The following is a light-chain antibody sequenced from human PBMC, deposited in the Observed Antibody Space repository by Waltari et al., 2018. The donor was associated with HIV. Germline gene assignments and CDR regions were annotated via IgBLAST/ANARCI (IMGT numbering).Light chain of an antibody. CDR3: SSYTSSSTLVV. CDR2: KVS. J-gene: IGLJ2*01. CDR1: SSDVGGYNY. V-gene: IGLV2-14*01. Sequence: QSALTQPASVSGSPGQSITISCTGPSSDVGGYNYVSWYQQHPGKAPKPMIYKVSNRPSGVSNRFSGSKSGNTASLTISGLQAEDEADYYCSSYTSSSTLVVFGGGTKLTVL.